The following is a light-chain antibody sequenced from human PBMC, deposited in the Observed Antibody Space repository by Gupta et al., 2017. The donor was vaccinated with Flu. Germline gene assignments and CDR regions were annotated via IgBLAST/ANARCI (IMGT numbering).Light chain of an antibody. CDR1: SGFNIATYS. CDR2: YKSDSDK. CDR3: MIGYSGACV. Sequence: QAVLPQPSSLSASPGASASLTCTWSSGFNIATYSVVWYQQTPGSPPQYLLRYKSDSDKKRGSRVPGRFSGSKDATANAGTLLIAVLQAEDEDNYYWMIGYSGACVFGGGTKLTVL. V-gene: IGLV5-45*03. J-gene: IGLJ2*01.